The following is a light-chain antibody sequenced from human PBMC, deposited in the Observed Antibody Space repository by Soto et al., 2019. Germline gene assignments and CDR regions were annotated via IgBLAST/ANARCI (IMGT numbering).Light chain of an antibody. CDR1: SSNIGNNY. CDR2: ANN. J-gene: IGLJ2*01. V-gene: IGLV1-51*01. CDR3: GTWDSSLSAVV. Sequence: QSVLTQPPSVSAAPGQKVTISCSGSSSNIGNNYVSWYQQLPGTAPKLLIYANNKRPSGIPDRLSGSKSGTSPTLGITGLQTGDEADYYCGTWDSSLSAVVFGGGTKLTVL.